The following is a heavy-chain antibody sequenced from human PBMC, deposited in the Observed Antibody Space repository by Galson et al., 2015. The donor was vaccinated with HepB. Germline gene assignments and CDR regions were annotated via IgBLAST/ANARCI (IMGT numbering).Heavy chain of an antibody. CDR2: ISYDGSNK. D-gene: IGHD1-26*01. CDR3: ARLRYSGSYYFDY. CDR1: GFTFSSYA. Sequence: SLRLSCAASGFTFSSYAMHWVRQAPGKGLEWVAVISYDGSNKYYADSVKGRFTISRDNSKNTLYLQMNSLRAEDTAVYYCARLRYSGSYYFDYWGQGTLVTVSS. V-gene: IGHV3-30-3*01. J-gene: IGHJ4*02.